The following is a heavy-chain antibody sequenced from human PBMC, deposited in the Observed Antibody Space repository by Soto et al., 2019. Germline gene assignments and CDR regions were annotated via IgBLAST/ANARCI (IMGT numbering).Heavy chain of an antibody. V-gene: IGHV4-59*08. CDR1: GGSISGYY. Sequence: LSLTCTVSGGSISGYYWSWIRQPPGKGLEWIGYMYNTGSTVYNPSFKSRVTISVDTSKNQFSLKLNSVTATDTAVYYCASQHYYDSSGYYVVYWGQGTLVTVSS. CDR2: MYNTGST. J-gene: IGHJ4*02. D-gene: IGHD3-22*01. CDR3: ASQHYYDSSGYYVVY.